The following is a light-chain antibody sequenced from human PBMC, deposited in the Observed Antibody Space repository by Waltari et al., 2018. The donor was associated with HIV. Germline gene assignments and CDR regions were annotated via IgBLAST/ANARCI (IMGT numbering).Light chain of an antibody. J-gene: IGLJ3*02. CDR3: NSRDSSGNHLV. Sequence: SSELTQDPAVSVALGQPVRITCQGDSLRKYYGTWYQQKHGPAPVLVHYGQNNRPAGIPDRFSGSTSGSTPALTIAGAQAENEADYYCNSRDSSGNHLVFVGVTKLTVL. CDR2: GQN. CDR1: SLRKYY. V-gene: IGLV3-19*01.